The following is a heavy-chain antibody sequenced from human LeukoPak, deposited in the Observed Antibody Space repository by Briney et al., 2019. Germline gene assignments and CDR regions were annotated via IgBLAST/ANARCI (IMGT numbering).Heavy chain of an antibody. CDR1: GFTFSSYD. J-gene: IGHJ3*02. V-gene: IGHV3-48*03. Sequence: GGSLRLSCAASGFTFSSYDMNWVRQAPGKGLGWVSYISNSGTAIYYADSLRGRFTISRDNAKNSLYLQMNRLKAEDTAVYYCARGVRAWGYAFDIWGQGTMVSVSS. D-gene: IGHD5-12*01. CDR3: ARGVRAWGYAFDI. CDR2: ISNSGTAI.